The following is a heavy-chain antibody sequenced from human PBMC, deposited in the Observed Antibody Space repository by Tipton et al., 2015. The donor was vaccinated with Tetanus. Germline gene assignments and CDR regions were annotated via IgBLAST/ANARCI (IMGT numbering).Heavy chain of an antibody. V-gene: IGHV4-59*08. J-gene: IGHJ4*02. Sequence: TLSLTCTVSGDSVSRNYWSWIRQSPRKGLEWIGYIYSGGTTKYNPPLRSRVSISADTSKNQFSLKLNYVTAADTGVYYCARAEWLTLFDYWGRGTLVTVSS. CDR1: GDSVSRNY. CDR2: IYSGGTT. CDR3: ARAEWLTLFDY. D-gene: IGHD3-3*01.